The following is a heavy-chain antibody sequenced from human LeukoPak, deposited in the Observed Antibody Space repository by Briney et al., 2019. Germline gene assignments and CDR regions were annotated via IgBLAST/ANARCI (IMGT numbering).Heavy chain of an antibody. J-gene: IGHJ4*02. Sequence: ASVKVSCKASGYTFTSYGISWVRQAPGQGLEWMGWISAYNGNTNYAQKLQGGVTMTTDTSTSTAYMELRSLRSDDTAVYYCARDYCSSTSCSLPPRSPGDDYWGQGTLVTVSS. CDR1: GYTFTSYG. CDR2: ISAYNGNT. D-gene: IGHD2-2*01. CDR3: ARDYCSSTSCSLPPRSPGDDY. V-gene: IGHV1-18*01.